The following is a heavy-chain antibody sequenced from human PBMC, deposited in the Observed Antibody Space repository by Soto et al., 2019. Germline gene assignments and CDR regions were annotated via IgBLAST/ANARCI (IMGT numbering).Heavy chain of an antibody. D-gene: IGHD6-13*01. CDR2: ISDDGNNK. CDR1: GFAFSSYN. V-gene: IGHV3-30*18. CDR3: AKDKGITAQKYYFDY. Sequence: QVQLVESGGGVVQPGRSLRLSCAASGFAFSSYNMHWVRQAPGKGLEWVALISDDGNNKYYSDSVKGRFTLSRDNSKNTRYLQMNSLRAEDTAVYYCAKDKGITAQKYYFDYWGQGTLVTVSS. J-gene: IGHJ4*02.